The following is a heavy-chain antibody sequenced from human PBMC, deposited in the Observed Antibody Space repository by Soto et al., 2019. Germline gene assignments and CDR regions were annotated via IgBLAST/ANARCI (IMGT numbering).Heavy chain of an antibody. CDR2: IKSKTDGGTT. CDR3: TTEGIVVVVASDY. CDR1: GFTFSNAW. V-gene: IGHV3-15*07. J-gene: IGHJ4*02. Sequence: GGSLRLSCAASGFTFSNAWMNWVRQAPGKGLERVRRIKSKTDGGTTDYAAPVKGRFTISRDDSKNTLYLQMNSLKTEDTAVYYCTTEGIVVVVASDYWGQGTLVTVSS. D-gene: IGHD2-15*01.